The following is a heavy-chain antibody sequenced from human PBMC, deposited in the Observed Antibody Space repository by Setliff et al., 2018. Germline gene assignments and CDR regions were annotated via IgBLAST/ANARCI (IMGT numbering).Heavy chain of an antibody. CDR2: ISPSGST. J-gene: IGHJ4*02. Sequence: SETLSLTCSVSGASITSGGFYWTWIRQPAGKGLEWIGHISPSGSTTYNPSVKSRVTISLDTPKNHFSLKLDSVTAADTALYYCARAKDGYDFDYFDYWGQGTPVTVSS. CDR3: ARAKDGYDFDYFDY. D-gene: IGHD5-12*01. CDR1: GASITSGGFY. V-gene: IGHV4-61*09.